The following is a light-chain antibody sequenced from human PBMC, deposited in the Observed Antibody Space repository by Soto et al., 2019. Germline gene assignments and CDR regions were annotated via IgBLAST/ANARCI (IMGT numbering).Light chain of an antibody. J-gene: IGKJ5*01. V-gene: IGKV3-11*01. CDR3: QQRSNWPPIT. CDR1: QIVSSY. CDR2: DAS. Sequence: EIVLTQSPATLSLSPGERATLSCRASQIVSSYLVWYQQKPGQAPRLLIYDASNRATGIPARFSGSGSGTDFTLTISSLEPEDFAVYYCQQRSNWPPITFGQGTRLEIK.